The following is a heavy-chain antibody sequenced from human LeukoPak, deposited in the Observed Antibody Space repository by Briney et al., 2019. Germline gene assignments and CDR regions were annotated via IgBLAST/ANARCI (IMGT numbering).Heavy chain of an antibody. J-gene: IGHJ4*02. Sequence: PGGSLRLSCAASGFTFRSFALNWVRQPPGKGLEWVASISTTGSNIYYADSVKGRFTISRDNAKNSLYLQMNSLRAEDTAVYYCWRGLNYSGNHFFPNWGQGTLVTVSS. V-gene: IGHV3-21*01. D-gene: IGHD5-12*01. CDR3: WRGLNYSGNHFFPN. CDR1: GFTFRSFA. CDR2: ISTTGSNI.